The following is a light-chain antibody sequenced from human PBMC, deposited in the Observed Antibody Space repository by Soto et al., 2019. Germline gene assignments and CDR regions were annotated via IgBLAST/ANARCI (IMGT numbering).Light chain of an antibody. CDR1: QSISDS. J-gene: IGKJ1*01. CDR2: EES. Sequence: DIQMTQSPSTLSASVGDRVTITCRASQSISDSLAWYQQKPGKAPKLLIYEESSLKSGVPSRFSGSRSGTEYTLTISSLQPDDFATYYCQQYNGYWTFGQGTKVEIK. CDR3: QQYNGYWT. V-gene: IGKV1-5*03.